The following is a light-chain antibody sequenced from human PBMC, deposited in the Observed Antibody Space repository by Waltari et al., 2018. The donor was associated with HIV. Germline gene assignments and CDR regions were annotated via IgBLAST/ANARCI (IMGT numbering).Light chain of an antibody. V-gene: IGKV2-28*01. CDR1: QSLLHSNGYIY. CDR2: LVS. J-gene: IGKJ4*01. Sequence: DIVMSKSPLSLPVTPGEPASISCRSSQSLLHSNGYIYLDWYLQKPGQSPQLLIYLVSNRASGVPDRFSGSGSCTDFTLKISRVEAEYVGVYYCMQALQTPLTFGGGTKVENK. CDR3: MQALQTPLT.